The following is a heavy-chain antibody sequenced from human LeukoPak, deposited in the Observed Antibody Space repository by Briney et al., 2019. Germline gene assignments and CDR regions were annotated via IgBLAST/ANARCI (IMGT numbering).Heavy chain of an antibody. J-gene: IGHJ4*02. CDR3: ARSPPLWFGELTRKYYFDY. V-gene: IGHV4-59*01. D-gene: IGHD3-10*01. CDR1: GGSIRSYF. Sequence: PSETLSLTCTVSGGSIRSYFWSWIRQPPGKGLEWIGYMYNSGSTNYNPSLKSRVTISVDTSKNQFSLKLSSVTAADTAVYYCARSPPLWFGELTRKYYFDYWGQGTLVTVSS. CDR2: MYNSGST.